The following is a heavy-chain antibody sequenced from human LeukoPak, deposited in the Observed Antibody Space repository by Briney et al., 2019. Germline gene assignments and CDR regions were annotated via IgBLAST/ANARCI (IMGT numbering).Heavy chain of an antibody. V-gene: IGHV1-69*05. J-gene: IGHJ4*02. D-gene: IGHD6-13*01. Sequence: SVKVSCKASGGTFISYAISWVRQAPGQGLEWMGRIIPIFGTANYAQKFQGRVTITTDESTSTAYMELSSLRSEDTAVYYCARDSGPYSSSLFDYWGQGTLVTVSS. CDR2: IIPIFGTA. CDR3: ARDSGPYSSSLFDY. CDR1: GGTFISYA.